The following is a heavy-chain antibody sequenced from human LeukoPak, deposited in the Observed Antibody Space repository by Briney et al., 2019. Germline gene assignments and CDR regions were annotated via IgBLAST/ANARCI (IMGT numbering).Heavy chain of an antibody. D-gene: IGHD1-26*01. V-gene: IGHV3-23*01. CDR1: GFTFSSYA. CDR2: ISGSGGST. CDR3: AKPQAFMRATGWYFDY. J-gene: IGHJ4*02. Sequence: GGSLRLSCAASGFTFSSYAMSWVRQAPGKGLEWVSAISGSGGSTYYADSVKGRFTISRDSSKNTLYLQMNSLRAEDTAVYYCAKPQAFMRATGWYFDYWGQGTLVTVSS.